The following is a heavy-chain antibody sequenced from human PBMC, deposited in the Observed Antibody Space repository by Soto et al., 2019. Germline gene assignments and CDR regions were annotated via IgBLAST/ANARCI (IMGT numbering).Heavy chain of an antibody. CDR2: IIPIFGTA. D-gene: IGHD5-18*01. Sequence: AVKVSCKASGGTFSSYAISWVRQAPGQGLEWMGGIIPIFGTANYAQKFQGRVTITADESTSTAYMELGSLRSEDTAVYYCARGGSYGSFCFDYWGQGTLVTVSS. V-gene: IGHV1-69*13. CDR3: ARGGSYGSFCFDY. J-gene: IGHJ4*02. CDR1: GGTFSSYA.